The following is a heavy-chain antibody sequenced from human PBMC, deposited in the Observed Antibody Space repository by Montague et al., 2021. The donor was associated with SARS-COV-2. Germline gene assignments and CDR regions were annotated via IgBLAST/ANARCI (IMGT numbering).Heavy chain of an antibody. D-gene: IGHD3-22*01. V-gene: IGHV4-4*07. CDR1: GGSISSYY. J-gene: IGHJ3*02. CDR3: ARGRGPYYFDSSGYHNAFVI. CDR2: IYTSGST. Sequence: SETLSLTCTVSGGSISSYYWSWIRQPAGKGLEWIGRIYTSGSTNXNPSLKSRVTISVDTSKNQFSLKLSSVTAADTAVYYCARGRGPYYFDSSGYHNAFVIWGQGTMATVSS.